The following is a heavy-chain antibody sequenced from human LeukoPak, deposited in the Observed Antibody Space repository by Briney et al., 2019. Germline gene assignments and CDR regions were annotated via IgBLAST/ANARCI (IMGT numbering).Heavy chain of an antibody. CDR2: INPNSGGT. V-gene: IGHV1-2*02. D-gene: IGHD6-19*01. Sequence: RASVKVSCKASGYTFTGYYMHWVRQAPGQGLEWMGWINPNSGGTNYAQKFQGRVTMTRDTSISTAYMELSRLRSDDTAVYYCARDPPSIAVAGTFFDYWGQGTLVTVSS. J-gene: IGHJ4*02. CDR3: ARDPPSIAVAGTFFDY. CDR1: GYTFTGYY.